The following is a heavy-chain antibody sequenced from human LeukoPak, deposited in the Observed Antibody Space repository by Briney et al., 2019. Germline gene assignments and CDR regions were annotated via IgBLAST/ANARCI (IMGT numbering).Heavy chain of an antibody. CDR1: GGSISSGTFS. Sequence: SETLSLNCTVSGGSISSGTFSWGWIRQPPGKGLEWIGSLRYCGDTKYNPSLNSRVTISVVTSKNQFSLQLNSVTAADTAVYYCARHDGRGGNTMGALDSWGQGSLVTVSS. CDR3: ARHDGRGGNTMGALDS. CDR2: LRYCGDT. V-gene: IGHV4-39*01. D-gene: IGHD3-3*01. J-gene: IGHJ4*02.